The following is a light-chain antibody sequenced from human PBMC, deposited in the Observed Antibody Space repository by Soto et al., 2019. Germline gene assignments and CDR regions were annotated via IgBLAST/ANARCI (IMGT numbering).Light chain of an antibody. CDR3: KQYNKWPLT. CDR2: FAS. J-gene: IGKJ4*01. Sequence: EIVMTQSPATLSVSPGERATLSCRASQSVSNNLAWYQQKPGQAPRLLIYFASIRATGIPARFSGSGSGTEFTLTISSLQSEEFAVYYCKQYNKWPLTFGGGTKVETK. V-gene: IGKV3-15*01. CDR1: QSVSNN.